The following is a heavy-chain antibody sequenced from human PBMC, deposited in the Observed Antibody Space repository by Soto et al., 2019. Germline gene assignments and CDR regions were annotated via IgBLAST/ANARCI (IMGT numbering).Heavy chain of an antibody. D-gene: IGHD1-26*01. CDR3: ARRRFSGTYYSDY. CDR1: GGTFTSYA. Sequence: QVQLMQSGAEVKKPGSSVKVSCKASGGTFTSYAISWVRQAPGQGLEWMGGITPIFGTANYAQKFQGRVTITADGSTSTAYMELSSLRSEDTAGYCWARRRFSGTYYSDYWGQGTLVTVSS. J-gene: IGHJ4*02. CDR2: ITPIFGTA. V-gene: IGHV1-69*01.